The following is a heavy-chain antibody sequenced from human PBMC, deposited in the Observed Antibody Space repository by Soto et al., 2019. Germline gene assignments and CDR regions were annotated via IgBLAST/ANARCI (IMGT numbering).Heavy chain of an antibody. CDR1: GFTFGSYA. D-gene: IGHD2-15*01. V-gene: IGHV3-23*01. Sequence: EVQLLESGGGLVQSGGSLRLSCAASGFTFGSYAINWVRQAPGKGLEWVAGICAGGGFTYYADSLRGRSTISRDNSKTTHSLKINSPRAEYTALYCVARAGGLCGGSDCYPHWFDFWGRGTLVTVSS. CDR2: ICAGGGFT. CDR3: ARAGGLCGGSDCYPHWFDF. J-gene: IGHJ5*01.